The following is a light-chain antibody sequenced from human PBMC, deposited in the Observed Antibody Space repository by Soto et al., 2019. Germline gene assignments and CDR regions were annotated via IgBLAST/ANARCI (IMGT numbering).Light chain of an antibody. CDR1: QSDLYSSNNKNY. Sequence: DIVMTQSPDSLAVSLGERATINCKSSQSDLYSSNNKNYLAWYQQKPGQPPKLLIYWASTRESGVPDRFSGSGSATDFTLTISSLQAEDVAVYYCQQYYSNSPMYTFGQGTKLEIK. CDR2: WAS. J-gene: IGKJ2*01. V-gene: IGKV4-1*01. CDR3: QQYYSNSPMYT.